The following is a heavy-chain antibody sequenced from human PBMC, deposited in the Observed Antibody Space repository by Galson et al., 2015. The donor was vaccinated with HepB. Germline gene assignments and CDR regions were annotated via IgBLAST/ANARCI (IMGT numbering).Heavy chain of an antibody. Sequence: SLRLSCAASGFTFYTYAMSWVRQGPGKGLEWVSAVSGSGEDTYHADSVKGRFTISRDNSKNTLYLAMNSLRAEDTAVYYCVKGLGGSNIPRGYRGNHNFNYWGQGTVVTVSS. V-gene: IGHV3-23*01. J-gene: IGHJ4*02. D-gene: IGHD1-26*01. CDR2: VSGSGEDT. CDR1: GFTFYTYA. CDR3: VKGLGGSNIPRGYRGNHNFNY.